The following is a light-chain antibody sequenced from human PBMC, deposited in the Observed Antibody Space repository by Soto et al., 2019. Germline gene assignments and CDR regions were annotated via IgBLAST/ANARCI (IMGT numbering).Light chain of an antibody. Sequence: EIVLTQSPDTLSLSPGERATLSCRASQSIRGSYLALYQQKRGQAPSLLIYDASNRATGIPARFSGSGSGTEFTLTISSLQSEDFAVYYCQQYNNWPTFGQGTKV. CDR2: DAS. CDR1: QSIRGSY. CDR3: QQYNNWPT. J-gene: IGKJ1*01. V-gene: IGKV3D-15*01.